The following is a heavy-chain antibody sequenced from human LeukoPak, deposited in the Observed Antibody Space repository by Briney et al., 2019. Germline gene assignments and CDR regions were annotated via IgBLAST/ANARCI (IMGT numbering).Heavy chain of an antibody. CDR2: IYYSGST. CDR3: ARTTIHYYMDV. CDR1: GGSISSYY. D-gene: IGHD5-24*01. J-gene: IGHJ6*03. Sequence: SETLSLTCTVSGGSISSYYWSWIRQPPGKGLEWIGSIYYSGSTYYNPSLKSRVAISVDTSKNQFSLKLSSVTAADTAVYYCARTTIHYYMDVWGKGTTVTVSS. V-gene: IGHV4-59*05.